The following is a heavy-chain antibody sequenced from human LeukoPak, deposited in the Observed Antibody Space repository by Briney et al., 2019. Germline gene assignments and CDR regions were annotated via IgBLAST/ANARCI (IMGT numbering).Heavy chain of an antibody. V-gene: IGHV4-4*07. CDR1: GGSISSYY. CDR2: IYTSGST. Sequence: SETLSLTCTVSGGSISSYYWSWIRQPAGKGLEWIGRIYTSGSTNYNPSLKSRVTMSVDTSKNRFSLKLSSVTAADTAVYYCASHMRGSGYNAAFDYWGQGTLVTVSS. J-gene: IGHJ4*02. CDR3: ASHMRGSGYNAAFDY. D-gene: IGHD3-22*01.